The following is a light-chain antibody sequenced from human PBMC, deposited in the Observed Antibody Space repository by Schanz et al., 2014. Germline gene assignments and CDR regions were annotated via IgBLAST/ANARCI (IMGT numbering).Light chain of an antibody. J-gene: IGKJ5*01. V-gene: IGKV1-39*01. CDR1: QIISKS. CDR3: QQFHTYPLT. CDR2: GAS. Sequence: DIQMTQSPSSLSTSVGDRVTLTCRASQIISKSLNWYQQKPGKAPKLLISGASILQSGVPSRFRGNGSGTYFTLTISSLQPEDFVTYYCQQFHTYPLTYAQGTRLDIK.